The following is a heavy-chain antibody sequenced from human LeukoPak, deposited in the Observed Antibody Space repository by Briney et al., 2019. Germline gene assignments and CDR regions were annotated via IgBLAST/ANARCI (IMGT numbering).Heavy chain of an antibody. V-gene: IGHV4-61*08. D-gene: IGHD6-6*01. CDR1: GGSISSGDYY. Sequence: SEALSLTCTVSGGSISSGDYYWSWIRQPPGKGLEWIGYIYYSGSTNYNPSLKSRVTISVDTSKNQFSLKLSSVTAADTAVYYCASNVYSSSYYFDYWGQGTLVTVSS. CDR2: IYYSGST. CDR3: ASNVYSSSYYFDY. J-gene: IGHJ4*02.